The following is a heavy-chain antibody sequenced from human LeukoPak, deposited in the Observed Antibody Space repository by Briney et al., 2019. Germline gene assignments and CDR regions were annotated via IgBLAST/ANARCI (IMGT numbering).Heavy chain of an antibody. CDR1: GFTFSSYG. J-gene: IGHJ2*01. V-gene: IGHV3-30*02. CDR2: IRYDGSNK. D-gene: IGHD2-2*02. CDR3: AKGPYCSSTSCYIDYWYFDL. Sequence: GGSLRLSCAASGFTFSSYGMHWVRQAPGKGLEWVAFIRYDGSNKYYADSVKGRFTISRDNAKNALYLQMNSLRAEDMALYYCAKGPYCSSTSCYIDYWYFDLWGRGTLVTVSS.